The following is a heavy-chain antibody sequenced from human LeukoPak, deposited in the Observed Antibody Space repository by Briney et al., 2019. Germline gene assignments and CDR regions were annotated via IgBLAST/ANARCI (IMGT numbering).Heavy chain of an antibody. D-gene: IGHD5-18*01. CDR2: IYTSGST. V-gene: IGHV4-61*02. Sequence: PSETLSLTCTVSGGSISSGSYHWSWIRQPAGKGLEWIGRIYTSGSTNYNPSLKSRVTISVDTSKNQFSLKLTSVTAADTAVYYCARTTEGGYTYGYFYYYYMDVWGKGTTVTISS. CDR1: GGSISSGSYH. CDR3: ARTTEGGYTYGYFYYYYMDV. J-gene: IGHJ6*03.